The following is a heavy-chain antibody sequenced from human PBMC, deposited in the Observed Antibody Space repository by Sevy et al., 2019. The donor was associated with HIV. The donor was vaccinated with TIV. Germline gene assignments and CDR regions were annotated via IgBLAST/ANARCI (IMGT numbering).Heavy chain of an antibody. J-gene: IGHJ6*02. CDR1: GGSIISTSYY. D-gene: IGHD2-21*01. V-gene: IGHV4-39*01. CDR3: ARLVRSMDV. CDR2: ISYSGTP. Sequence: SETLSLTFTVSGGSIISTSYYWGWIRQPPGKGLEWIGTISYSGTPYYNPSLKSRVIISVDTSKNQFSLNLSSVTAADTAVYYCARLVRSMDVWGQGTTVTVSS.